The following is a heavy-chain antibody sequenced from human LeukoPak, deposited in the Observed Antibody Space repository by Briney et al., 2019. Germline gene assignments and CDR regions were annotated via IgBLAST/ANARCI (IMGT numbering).Heavy chain of an antibody. CDR2: INPNSGGT. D-gene: IGHD6-13*01. CDR3: ATGGSWYWYFDY. Sequence: GASVKVTCKSSGYTFTGYYMHWVRQPPAQGLEWMGWINPNSGGTNYAEKFQGRVTMTRDTSISTAYMELSRLRSDDTAVYYCATGGSWYWYFDYWGQGTLVTVSS. J-gene: IGHJ4*02. V-gene: IGHV1-2*02. CDR1: GYTFTGYY.